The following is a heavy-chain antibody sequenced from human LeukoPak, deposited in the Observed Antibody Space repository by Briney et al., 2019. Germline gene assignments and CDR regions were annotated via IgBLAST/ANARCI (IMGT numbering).Heavy chain of an antibody. CDR2: IYTSGTT. CDR1: GGSISSGSFY. Sequence: PSETLSLTCTVAGGSISSGSFYWSWIRQPAGKGLEWIGRIYTSGTTKYNPSLKSRVTISVDTSKNQFSLKLSSVTAADTAVYYCATTVVTHDHDAFDFWGQGTMVTVSS. CDR3: ATTVVTHDHDAFDF. D-gene: IGHD4-23*01. J-gene: IGHJ3*01. V-gene: IGHV4-61*02.